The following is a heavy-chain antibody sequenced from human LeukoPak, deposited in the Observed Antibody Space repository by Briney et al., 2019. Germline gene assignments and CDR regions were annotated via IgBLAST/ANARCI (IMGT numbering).Heavy chain of an antibody. CDR1: GYTFTGYY. Sequence: ASVKVSCKASGYTFTGYYMHWVRQAPGQGPEWMGWINPNSGGTNYAQKFQGRVTMTRDTSISTAYMELSRLRSDDTAVYYCARGGRRTHYYDSSGYLSYWGQGTLVTVSS. V-gene: IGHV1-2*02. CDR2: INPNSGGT. D-gene: IGHD3-22*01. J-gene: IGHJ4*02. CDR3: ARGGRRTHYYDSSGYLSY.